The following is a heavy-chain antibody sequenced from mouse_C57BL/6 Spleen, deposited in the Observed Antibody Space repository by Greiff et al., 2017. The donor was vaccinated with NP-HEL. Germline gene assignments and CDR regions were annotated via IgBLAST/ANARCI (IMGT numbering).Heavy chain of an antibody. D-gene: IGHD3-3*01. V-gene: IGHV5-4*01. Sequence: EVKVVESGGGLVKPGGSLKLSCAASGFTFSSYAMSWVRQTPEKRLEWVATISDGGSYTYYPDNVKGRFTISRDNAKNNLYLQMSHLKSEDTAMYYCAREGPYWGQGTLVTVSA. CDR2: ISDGGSYT. J-gene: IGHJ3*01. CDR1: GFTFSSYA. CDR3: AREGPY.